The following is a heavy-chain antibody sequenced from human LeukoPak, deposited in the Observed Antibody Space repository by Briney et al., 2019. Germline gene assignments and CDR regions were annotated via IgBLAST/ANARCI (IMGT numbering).Heavy chain of an antibody. J-gene: IGHJ3*02. CDR1: GFPVSSNY. V-gene: IGHV3-66*01. CDR3: ARDHYYDSYAFDI. Sequence: GSLRLSCAASGFPVSSNYMSWVRQAPGKGLEWVSVIYSGGSTYYADSVKGRFTISRDNSKNTLYLQMNSLRAEDTAVYYCARDHYYDSYAFDIWGQGTMVTVSS. CDR2: IYSGGST. D-gene: IGHD3-22*01.